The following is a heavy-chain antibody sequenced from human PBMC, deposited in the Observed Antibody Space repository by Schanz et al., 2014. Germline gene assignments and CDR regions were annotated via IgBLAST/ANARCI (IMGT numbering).Heavy chain of an antibody. Sequence: QVQLVQSGAEVKKPGASVRVSCKASGYSFTTYDVNWVRPATGQGLEWMGIINPSGGSTSYAQKFQGRVTMTRDTSTSTVYMELSSLRAEDTAVYYCAGDGAAAAGCDYWGQGTLXTVSS. V-gene: IGHV1-46*01. CDR1: GYSFTTYD. CDR2: INPSGGST. D-gene: IGHD6-13*01. CDR3: AGDGAAAAGCDY. J-gene: IGHJ4*02.